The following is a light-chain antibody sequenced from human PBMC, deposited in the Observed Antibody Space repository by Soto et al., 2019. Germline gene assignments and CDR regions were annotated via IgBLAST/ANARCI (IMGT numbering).Light chain of an antibody. CDR3: QQYNSYSIT. CDR1: QGISSW. CDR2: DAS. J-gene: IGKJ5*01. Sequence: DIQMTQSPSTLSASVGARVPITCRASQGISSWLAWYQQKPGKAPKLLIYDASSLESGVPSRFSGSESGTEFALTISSLQPDDFATYYCQQYNSYSITFGQGTRLEIK. V-gene: IGKV1-5*01.